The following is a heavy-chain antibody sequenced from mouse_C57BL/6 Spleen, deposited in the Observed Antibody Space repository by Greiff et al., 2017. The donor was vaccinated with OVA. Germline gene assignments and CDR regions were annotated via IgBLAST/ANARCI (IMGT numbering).Heavy chain of an antibody. D-gene: IGHD2-4*01. CDR2: ISSGGSYT. CDR3: ARHEGLRRPFDY. Sequence: EVMLVESGGDLVKPGGSLKLSCAASGFTFSSYGMSWVRQTPDKRLEWVATISSGGSYTYYPDSVKGRFTISRDNAKNTLYLQMSSLKSEDTAMYYCARHEGLRRPFDYWGQGTTLTVSS. J-gene: IGHJ2*01. V-gene: IGHV5-6*01. CDR1: GFTFSSYG.